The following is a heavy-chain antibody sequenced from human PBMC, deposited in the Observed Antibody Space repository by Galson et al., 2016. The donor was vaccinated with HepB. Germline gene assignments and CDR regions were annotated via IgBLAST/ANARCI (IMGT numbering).Heavy chain of an antibody. J-gene: IGHJ4*02. V-gene: IGHV3-30*03. CDR1: GFTLSNSA. CDR3: AADATTIVTAFGY. D-gene: IGHD2-21*02. CDR2: ISYDAKNV. Sequence: SLRLSCAASGFTLSNSAMHWDRQAPGKGLEWVAKISYDAKNVYYAESLRGRSAISRDYSKNAPYLEMNSLRVEDTAVYYCAADATTIVTAFGYWGQGTLVTVSS.